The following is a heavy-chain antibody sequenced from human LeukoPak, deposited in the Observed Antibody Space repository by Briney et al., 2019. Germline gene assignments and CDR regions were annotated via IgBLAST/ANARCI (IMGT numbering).Heavy chain of an antibody. V-gene: IGHV3-23*01. CDR2: ISGSGGST. CDR1: GFTFSSYA. CDR3: AKAVPTIAARLCWFDP. Sequence: GGSLRLSCAASGFTFSSYAMSWVRQAPGKGLEWVSAISGSGGSTYYVDSVKGRFTISRDNSKNTLYLQMNSLRAEDTAVYYCAKAVPTIAARLCWFDPWGQGTLVTVSS. J-gene: IGHJ5*02. D-gene: IGHD6-6*01.